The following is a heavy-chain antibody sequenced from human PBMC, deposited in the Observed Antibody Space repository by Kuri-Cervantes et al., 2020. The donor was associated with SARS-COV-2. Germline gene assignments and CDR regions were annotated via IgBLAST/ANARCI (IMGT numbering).Heavy chain of an antibody. V-gene: IGHV3-7*01. CDR2: IKQDGSEK. CDR1: GFTFSSYW. J-gene: IGHJ3*02. Sequence: GESLKISCAASGFTFSSYWMSWVRQAPGKGLEWVANIKQDGSEKYYVDSVKGRFTISRDNAKNSLYLQMNSLRAEDTAVYYCAHYYAFDIWGQGTMVTVSS. D-gene: IGHD3-10*01. CDR3: AHYYAFDI.